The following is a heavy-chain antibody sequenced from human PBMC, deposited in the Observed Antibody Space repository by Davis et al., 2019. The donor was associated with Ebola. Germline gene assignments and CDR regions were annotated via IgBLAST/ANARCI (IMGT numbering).Heavy chain of an antibody. J-gene: IGHJ6*02. CDR3: AAAPYYYYGMDV. Sequence: GESLKTPCQGSGYSFTSFWIGLVRQMPGKGLEWMGIIYPGDSDTRYSPSFQGQVTISADKSISTAYLQWSSLKASDTAMYYCAAAPYYYYGMDVWGQGTTVTVSS. CDR2: IYPGDSDT. V-gene: IGHV5-51*01. CDR1: GYSFTSFW.